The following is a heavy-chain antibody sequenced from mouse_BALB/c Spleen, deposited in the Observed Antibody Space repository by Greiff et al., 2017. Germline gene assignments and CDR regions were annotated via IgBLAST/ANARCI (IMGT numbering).Heavy chain of an antibody. CDR2: ISYSGST. V-gene: IGHV3-8*02. CDR3: ARDYDYGGYYAMDY. D-gene: IGHD2-4*01. J-gene: IGHJ4*01. CDR1: GDSITSGY. Sequence: EVQLVESGPSLVKPSQTLSLTCSVTGDSITSGYWNWIRKFPGNKLEYMGYISYSGSTYYNPSLKSRISITRDTSKNQYYLQLNSVTTEDTATYYCARDYDYGGYYAMDYWGQGTSVTVSS.